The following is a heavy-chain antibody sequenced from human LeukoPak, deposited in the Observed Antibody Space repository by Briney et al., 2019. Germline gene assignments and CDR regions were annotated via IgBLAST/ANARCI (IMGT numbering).Heavy chain of an antibody. Sequence: GGSLRLSCAASGFTFSDYVMHWVRQAPGKGLGWVALISYNGRNKDYADSVKGRFTVSRDNSKKTVYLEMNSLRAEDTAVFYCAREMGYGTKEDAFDIWGQGTMVTVSS. CDR1: GFTFSDYV. D-gene: IGHD2-8*01. J-gene: IGHJ3*02. CDR2: ISYNGRNK. CDR3: AREMGYGTKEDAFDI. V-gene: IGHV3-30*19.